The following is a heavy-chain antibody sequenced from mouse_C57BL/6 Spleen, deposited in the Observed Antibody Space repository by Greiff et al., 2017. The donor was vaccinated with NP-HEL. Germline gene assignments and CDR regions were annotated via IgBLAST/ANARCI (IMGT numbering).Heavy chain of an antibody. D-gene: IGHD2-4*01. CDR2: ISSGGDYI. V-gene: IGHV5-9-1*02. CDR3: TRERYYDYGEVFAY. J-gene: IGHJ3*01. CDR1: GFTFSSYA. Sequence: EVKLQESGEGLVKPGGSLKLSCAASGFTFSSYAMSWVRQTPEKRLEWVAYISSGGDYIYYADTVKGRFTISRDNARNTLYLQMSSLKSEDTAMYYCTRERYYDYGEVFAYWGQGTLVTVSA.